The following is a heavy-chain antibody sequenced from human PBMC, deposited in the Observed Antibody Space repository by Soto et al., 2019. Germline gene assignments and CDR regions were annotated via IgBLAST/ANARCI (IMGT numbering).Heavy chain of an antibody. J-gene: IGHJ4*02. CDR1: GGTISSYY. CDR3: ARGIHGDYFDY. V-gene: IGHV4-59*08. Sequence: SETLSLTCTVSGGTISSYYWSWIRQPPGKGLEWIGYIYYSGSTYYNPSLKSRVTISVDTSKNQFSLKLSSVTAADTAVYYCARGIHGDYFDYWGQGTLVTVSS. D-gene: IGHD4-17*01. CDR2: IYYSGST.